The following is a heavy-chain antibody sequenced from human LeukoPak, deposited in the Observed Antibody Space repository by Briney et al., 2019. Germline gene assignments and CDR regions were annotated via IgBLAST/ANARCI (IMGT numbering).Heavy chain of an antibody. Sequence: SETLSLTCTVSGGSISSGSYYWSWIRPPAGTGLEWIGRIHTSGSTNYNPSLKSRVTISVDTSKNQFSLKLSSVTAADTAVYYCVCIVVVPAANPLVDYWGQGTLVTVFS. D-gene: IGHD2-2*01. CDR3: VCIVVVPAANPLVDY. V-gene: IGHV4-61*02. CDR1: GGSISSGSYY. J-gene: IGHJ4*02. CDR2: IHTSGST.